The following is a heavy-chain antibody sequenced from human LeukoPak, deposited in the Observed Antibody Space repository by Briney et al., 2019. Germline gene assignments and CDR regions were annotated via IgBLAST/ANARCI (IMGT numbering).Heavy chain of an antibody. J-gene: IGHJ4*02. V-gene: IGHV3-33*01. CDR3: ARGSAALYYFDF. D-gene: IGHD2-2*01. CDR2: IWYDGSDI. Sequence: GGSLRLSCAASGFTFSSYGMHWVRQAPGKGLEWVALIWYDGSDIYYADSVKGRFIISRDNSKSTLYLQMNTLRAEDTAVYYCARGSAALYYFDFWGQGTLVTVSS. CDR1: GFTFSSYG.